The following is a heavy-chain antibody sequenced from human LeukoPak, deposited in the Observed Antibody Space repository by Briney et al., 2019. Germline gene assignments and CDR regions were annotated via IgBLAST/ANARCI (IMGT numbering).Heavy chain of an antibody. V-gene: IGHV3-53*01. Sequence: LAGGSLRLSCVASGFDVSSNYMSWVRQAPGKGLDWVSLLYRDGTTYYAESVKGRFTISRDSSKSTLYLQMNGLTVEDAALYYCARVGYYGDYALALDHWGQGTLVSVSS. CDR1: GFDVSSNY. CDR3: ARVGYYGDYALALDH. J-gene: IGHJ4*02. CDR2: LYRDGTT. D-gene: IGHD4-17*01.